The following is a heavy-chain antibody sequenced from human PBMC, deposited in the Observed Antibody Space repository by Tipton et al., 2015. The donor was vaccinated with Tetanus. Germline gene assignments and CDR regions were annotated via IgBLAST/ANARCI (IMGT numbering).Heavy chain of an antibody. CDR3: AREPIVVVVAATHYYYGMDV. Sequence: QVQLVQSGAEVKKPGASVKVSCKASGYTFTGYYMHWVRQAPGQGLEWMGWINPNSGGTNYAQKFQGWVTMTRDTSISTAYMGLSGLRSDDTAVYYCAREPIVVVVAATHYYYGMDVWGQGTTVTVSS. CDR2: INPNSGGT. V-gene: IGHV1-2*04. D-gene: IGHD2-15*01. CDR1: GYTFTGYY. J-gene: IGHJ6*02.